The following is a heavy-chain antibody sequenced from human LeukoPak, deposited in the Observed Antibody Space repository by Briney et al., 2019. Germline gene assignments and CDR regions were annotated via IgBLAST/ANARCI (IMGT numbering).Heavy chain of an antibody. J-gene: IGHJ4*02. D-gene: IGHD6-19*01. CDR3: ARDFAVAGTTDY. V-gene: IGHV4-4*07. Sequence: SETLSLTCTVSGGSISSYYWSWIRQPAGKGLEWIGRIYTSGSTNYNPSLKSRVTISVDKSKNQFSLKLSSVTAADTAVYYCARDFAVAGTTDYWGQGTLVTVSS. CDR2: IYTSGST. CDR1: GGSISSYY.